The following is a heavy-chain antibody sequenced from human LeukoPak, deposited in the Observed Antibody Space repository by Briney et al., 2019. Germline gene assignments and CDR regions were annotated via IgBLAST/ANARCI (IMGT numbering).Heavy chain of an antibody. J-gene: IGHJ3*02. CDR1: GFFFSIYA. Sequence: HPGGSLRLSCAASGFFFSIYAMHWVRQAPGKGLEWVAVISYDGSNKYYADSVKGRFTISRDNSKNTLYLQMNSLRVEDTAVYYCARVQDSRGYDYDQLRAALDIWGQGTMVTVSS. V-gene: IGHV3-30*04. CDR2: ISYDGSNK. D-gene: IGHD3-22*01. CDR3: ARVQDSRGYDYDQLRAALDI.